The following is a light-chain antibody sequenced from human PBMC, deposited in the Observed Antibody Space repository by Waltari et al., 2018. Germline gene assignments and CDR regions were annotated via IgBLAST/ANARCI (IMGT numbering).Light chain of an antibody. CDR1: RSDVCFSNY. V-gene: IGLV2-14*03. CDR2: DVF. CDR3: NSYAGSSSWV. Sequence: QSALTQPASVSGSPGQSITIYCTGTRSDVCFSNYVSWYQQYPGKAPKLIIYDVFQRPSGVSNRFSGSKSGNTASLTISGLQTEDEGDYYCNSYAGSSSWVFGGGTKLTVL. J-gene: IGLJ3*02.